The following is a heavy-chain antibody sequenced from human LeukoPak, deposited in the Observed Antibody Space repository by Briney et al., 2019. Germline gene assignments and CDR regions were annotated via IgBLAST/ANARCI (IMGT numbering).Heavy chain of an antibody. V-gene: IGHV3-11*01. CDR3: ATPLGYCSSTSCGPLDY. CDR2: ISSSGSTI. J-gene: IGHJ4*02. CDR1: GFTSSDYY. Sequence: PGGSLRLSCAASGFTSSDYYMSWIRQAPGKGLEWVSYISSSGSTIYYADSVKGRFTISRDNAKNSLYLQMNSLRAEDTAVYYCATPLGYCSSTSCGPLDYWGQGTLVTVSS. D-gene: IGHD2-2*01.